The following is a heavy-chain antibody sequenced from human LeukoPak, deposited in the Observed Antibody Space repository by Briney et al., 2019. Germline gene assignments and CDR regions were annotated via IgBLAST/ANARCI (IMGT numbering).Heavy chain of an antibody. V-gene: IGHV4-59*01. Sequence: SETLSLTCTVSGGSISTYYWSWIRQPPGKGLEWSGYIYDSGSTNYNPSLKSRVAMSVDTSKTQFSLKLSSVTAADTAMYYCTRDLNGYYYYMDVWGKGTTVTVSS. D-gene: IGHD6-13*01. J-gene: IGHJ6*03. CDR2: IYDSGST. CDR3: TRDLNGYYYYMDV. CDR1: GGSISTYY.